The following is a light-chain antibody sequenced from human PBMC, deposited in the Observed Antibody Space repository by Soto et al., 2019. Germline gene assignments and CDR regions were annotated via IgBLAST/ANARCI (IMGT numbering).Light chain of an antibody. CDR3: SSYTSSSPLV. CDR1: SSDVGGYDY. V-gene: IGLV2-14*03. J-gene: IGLJ1*01. CDR2: DVS. Sequence: QSALTQPASVSGSPGQSITISCTGTSSDVGGYDYVSWYQHHPGKAPKLMIYDVSNRPSGASNRFSGSKSGNTASLTISGLQAEDEADYYCSSYTSSSPLVFGTGTKVTVL.